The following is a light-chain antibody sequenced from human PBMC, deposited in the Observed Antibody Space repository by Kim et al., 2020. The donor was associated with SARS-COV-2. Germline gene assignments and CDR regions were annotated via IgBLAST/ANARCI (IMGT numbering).Light chain of an antibody. V-gene: IGLV1-44*01. CDR3: AAWDDNLNGVG. CDR2: GYN. Sequence: GQRVTISCSGSFSNVGRKPVNWWQQLPGTAPKLLIFGYNQRPSGVPDRFSGSKSGTSASLAISGLQSEDEADYYCAAWDDNLNGVGFGGGTQLTVL. CDR1: FSNVGRKP. J-gene: IGLJ2*01.